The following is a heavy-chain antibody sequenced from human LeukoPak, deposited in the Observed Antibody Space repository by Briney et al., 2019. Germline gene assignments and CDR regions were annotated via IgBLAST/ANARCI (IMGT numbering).Heavy chain of an antibody. J-gene: IGHJ4*02. CDR2: IDAGATST. Sequence: GGSLRLSCAASGFPVNKYEMHWVRQAPGKGLEWVSYIDAGATSTNYADSVWGRFTLSRDNAQNSAHLQMNSLRDEDTAVYYCVSGRLLRSTKYFDYWGQGALVTVSS. CDR1: GFPVNKYE. V-gene: IGHV3-48*03. D-gene: IGHD2-21*02. CDR3: VSGRLLRSTKYFDY.